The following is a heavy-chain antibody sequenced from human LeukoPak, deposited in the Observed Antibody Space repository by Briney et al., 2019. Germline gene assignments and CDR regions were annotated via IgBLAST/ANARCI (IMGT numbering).Heavy chain of an antibody. J-gene: IGHJ4*02. CDR3: AKHVQDYYDSSGSRSYDY. V-gene: IGHV3-9*01. D-gene: IGHD3-22*01. Sequence: GGSLRLSCAASGFTFDDYAMHWVRQAPGKGLEWVSGISWNSGSIGYADSVKGRFTISRDNAKNSLYLQMNSLRAEDTAVYYCAKHVQDYYDSSGSRSYDYWGQGTLVTVSS. CDR2: ISWNSGSI. CDR1: GFTFDDYA.